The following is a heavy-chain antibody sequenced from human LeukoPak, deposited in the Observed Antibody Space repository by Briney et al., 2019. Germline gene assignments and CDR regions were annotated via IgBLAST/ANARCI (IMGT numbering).Heavy chain of an antibody. Sequence: GGSLRLSCAASGFTFSSYAMIWVRQAPGKGLDWVAVISYDGSNKYYAGSVKGRFTISRDNSKSTLYLQMNSLRAEDTAVYYCARVRPGSNYVDFDYWGQGTLVTVSS. D-gene: IGHD4-11*01. V-gene: IGHV3-30*03. J-gene: IGHJ4*02. CDR1: GFTFSSYA. CDR3: ARVRPGSNYVDFDY. CDR2: ISYDGSNK.